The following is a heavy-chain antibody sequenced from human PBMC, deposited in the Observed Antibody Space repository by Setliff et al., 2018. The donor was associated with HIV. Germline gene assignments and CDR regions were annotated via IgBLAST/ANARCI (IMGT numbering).Heavy chain of an antibody. CDR1: GFSISSGYY. CDR2: IYHSGST. V-gene: IGHV4-38-2*01. Sequence: SETLSLTCAVSGFSISSGYYWGWIRQPPGKGLEWIGSIYHSGSTYYSPSLKSRVTISVDTSKNQFSLKLSSVTAADTAVYYCARGRGTVGYCSTTSCSDLDYWGQGTLVTVSS. J-gene: IGHJ4*02. CDR3: ARGRGTVGYCSTTSCSDLDY. D-gene: IGHD2-2*01.